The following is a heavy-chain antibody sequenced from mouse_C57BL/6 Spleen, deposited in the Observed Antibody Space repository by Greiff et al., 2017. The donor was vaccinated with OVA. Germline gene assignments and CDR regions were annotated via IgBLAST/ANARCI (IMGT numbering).Heavy chain of an antibody. CDR2: IDPSDSYT. V-gene: IGHV1-59*01. CDR3: AREGGYVSMDY. CDR1: GYTFTSYW. J-gene: IGHJ4*01. D-gene: IGHD1-2*01. Sequence: QVQLQQPGAELVRPGTSVKLSCKASGYTFTSYWMHWVKQRPGQGLEWIGVIDPSDSYTNYNQKFKGKATLTVDTSSSTAYMQLSSLTSEDSAVYYCAREGGYVSMDYWGQGTSVTVSS.